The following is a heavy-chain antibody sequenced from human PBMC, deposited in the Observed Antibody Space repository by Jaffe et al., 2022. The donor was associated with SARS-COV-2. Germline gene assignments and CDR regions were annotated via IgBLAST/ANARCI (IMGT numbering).Heavy chain of an antibody. J-gene: IGHJ4*02. V-gene: IGHV5-51*01. CDR1: GYSFTSYW. D-gene: IGHD3-16*01. CDR2: IYPGDSDT. CDR3: ARQPTPVGAGRDYFDY. Sequence: EVQLVQSGAEVKKPGESLKISCKGSGYSFTSYWIGWVRQMPGKGLEWMGIIYPGDSDTRYSPSFQGQVTISADKSISTAYLQWSSLKASDTAMYYCARQPTPVGAGRDYFDYWGQGTLVTVSS.